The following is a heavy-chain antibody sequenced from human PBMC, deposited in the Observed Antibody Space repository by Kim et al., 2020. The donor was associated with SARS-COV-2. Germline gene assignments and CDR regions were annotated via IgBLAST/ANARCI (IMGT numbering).Heavy chain of an antibody. CDR2: ISSSGITI. D-gene: IGHD6-19*01. V-gene: IGHV3-11*01. CDR1: GFTFSDYY. Sequence: SLRLSCAASGFTFSDYYMTWIRQAPGKGLEWVSYISSSGITIYYADSVKGRFTISRDNAKKSLYLQMNSLRAEDTAVYYCARGYSSGWFDYWGQGTLVTVSS. J-gene: IGHJ4*02. CDR3: ARGYSSGWFDY.